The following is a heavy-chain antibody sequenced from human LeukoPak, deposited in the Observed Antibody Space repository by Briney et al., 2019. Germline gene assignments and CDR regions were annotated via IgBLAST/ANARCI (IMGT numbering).Heavy chain of an antibody. CDR3: ARGGIDSVMLTTERFDY. D-gene: IGHD3-16*01. V-gene: IGHV5-51*01. CDR1: GYSLISYW. CDR2: IYPDDSDT. Sequence: GESLKISCKVSGYSLISYWIGWVRQMPEKGLEWMGIIYPDDSDTRYSPSFQGQVTISADKSISTAYLQWSSLKASDTAMYYCARGGIDSVMLTTERFDYWGQGTLVTVSS. J-gene: IGHJ4*02.